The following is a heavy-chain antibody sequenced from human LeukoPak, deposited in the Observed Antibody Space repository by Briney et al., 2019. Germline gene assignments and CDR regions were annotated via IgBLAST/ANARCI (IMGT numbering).Heavy chain of an antibody. CDR1: GFTFSSYA. J-gene: IGHJ4*02. V-gene: IGHV3-23*01. CDR3: AKDKAVAGTY. D-gene: IGHD6-19*01. Sequence: GGSLRLSCAASGFTFSSYAMSWVRQAPGKGLEWASAISGSGGSTYYADSVKGRFTISRDNSKNTLHLQMNSLRAEDTAVYYCAKDKAVAGTYWGQGTLVTVSS. CDR2: ISGSGGST.